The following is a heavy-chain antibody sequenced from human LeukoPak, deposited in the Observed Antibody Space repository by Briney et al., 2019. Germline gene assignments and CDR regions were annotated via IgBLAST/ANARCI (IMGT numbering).Heavy chain of an antibody. J-gene: IGHJ4*02. CDR2: IRGVGSTR. CDR1: GFMLRELA. D-gene: IGHD1-26*01. V-gene: IGHV3-23*01. CDR3: ANEDYTGRCDQCRGGLDQ. Sequence: PAGSLCFSCRAPGFMLRELAMSWVRQAQGKGLEWVPSIRGVGSTRYYSDSVKGRFTMFRDNSKNTVYLQMNRLRADDTAVYYCANEDYTGRCDQCRGGLDQWGQGTLVTVSS.